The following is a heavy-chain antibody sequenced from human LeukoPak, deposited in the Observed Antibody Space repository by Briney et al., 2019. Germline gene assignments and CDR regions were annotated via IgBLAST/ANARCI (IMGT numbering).Heavy chain of an antibody. J-gene: IGHJ4*02. CDR2: ISDSGGRT. CDR1: GITLSNYG. Sequence: GGSLRLSCAVSGITLSNYGMSWVRQAPGKGLEWVAGISDSGGRTNYADSVKGRFTISRDNPKNTLYLQMNRLRAEDTAVYFCAKRGVVVRVILVGFHKEAYHFDSGGQGALVTVSS. D-gene: IGHD3-10*01. V-gene: IGHV3-23*01. CDR3: AKRGVVVRVILVGFHKEAYHFDS.